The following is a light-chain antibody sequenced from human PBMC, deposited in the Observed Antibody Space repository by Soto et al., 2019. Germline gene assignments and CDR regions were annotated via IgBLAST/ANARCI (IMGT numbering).Light chain of an antibody. CDR1: SSDVGSYDH. J-gene: IGLJ1*01. CDR3: ISYTGSSTSYV. V-gene: IGLV2-14*01. Sequence: QSVLTQPASVSGSPGQSITISCSGTSSDVGSYDHVAWYQQFPGKTPKLMIYEVSNRPSGVSSRFSGSKSGNTASLTISGLQAEDEADYYCISYTGSSTSYVFGSGNKSP. CDR2: EVS.